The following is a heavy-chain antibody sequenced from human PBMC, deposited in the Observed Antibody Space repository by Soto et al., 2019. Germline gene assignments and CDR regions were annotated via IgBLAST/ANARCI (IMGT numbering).Heavy chain of an antibody. CDR2: IYHSGST. V-gene: IGHV4-30-2*01. CDR3: ARFSYYDILTGYFYGMDV. D-gene: IGHD3-9*01. Sequence: PSETLSLTCAVSGGSISSGGYSWGWIRQPPGKGLEWIGYIYHSGSTYYNPSLKSRVTISVDTSKNQFSLKLSSVTAADTAVYYCARFSYYDILTGYFYGMDVWGQGTTVTVSS. CDR1: GGSISSGGYS. J-gene: IGHJ6*02.